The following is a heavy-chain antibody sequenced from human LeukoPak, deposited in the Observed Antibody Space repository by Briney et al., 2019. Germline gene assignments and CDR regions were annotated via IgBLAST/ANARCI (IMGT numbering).Heavy chain of an antibody. D-gene: IGHD2-2*01. CDR2: IYYSGST. J-gene: IGHJ4*02. V-gene: IGHV4-59*12. CDR3: ARYGDIVVVPAAPTYCGGDCYSFGFDY. Sequence: SETLSLTCTVSGGSISSYYWNWIRQAPGKGLEWIGYIYYSGSTNYNPSLKSRVTISVDTSKNQFSLKLSSVTAADTAVYYCARYGDIVVVPAAPTYCGGDCYSFGFDYWGQGTLVTVSS. CDR1: GGSISSYY.